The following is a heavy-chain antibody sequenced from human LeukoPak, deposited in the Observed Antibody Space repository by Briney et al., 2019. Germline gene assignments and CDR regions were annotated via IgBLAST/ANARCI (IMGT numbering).Heavy chain of an antibody. CDR3: ARLTYYDFWSGSQPPNAWYFDY. D-gene: IGHD3-3*01. J-gene: IGHJ4*02. Sequence: SETLSLTCTVSGGSISSGGYYWSWIRQPPGKGLEWIGYIYHSGSTYYNPSLKSRVTISVDRSKNQFSLKLSSVTAADTAVYYCARLTYYDFWSGSQPPNAWYFDYWGQGTLVTVSS. CDR1: GGSISSGGYY. CDR2: IYHSGST. V-gene: IGHV4-30-2*01.